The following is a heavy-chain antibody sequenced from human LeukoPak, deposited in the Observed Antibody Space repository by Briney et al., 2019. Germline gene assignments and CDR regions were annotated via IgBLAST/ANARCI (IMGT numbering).Heavy chain of an antibody. Sequence: ASVKVSCKASGGTFSSYAISWVRQAPGRGREWMGGIIPIFGTANYAQKFQGRVTITADESTSTAYMELSSLRSEDTAVYYCARGGLTYYDILTGYQYYFDYWGQGTLVTVSS. CDR2: IIPIFGTA. V-gene: IGHV1-69*13. CDR1: GGTFSSYA. J-gene: IGHJ4*02. D-gene: IGHD3-9*01. CDR3: ARGGLTYYDILTGYQYYFDY.